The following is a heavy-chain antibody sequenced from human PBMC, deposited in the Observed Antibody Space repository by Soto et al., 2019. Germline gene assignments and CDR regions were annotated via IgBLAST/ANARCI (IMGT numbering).Heavy chain of an antibody. CDR3: AKGNMARGFVDWFDP. CDR1: GFTFDDYT. J-gene: IGHJ5*02. V-gene: IGHV3-43*01. D-gene: IGHD3-10*01. Sequence: PGGSLRLSCAASGFTFDDYTMHWVRQAPGKGLEWVSLISWDGGSTYYADSVKGRSTISRDNSKNSLYLQMNSLRTEDTDLYYCAKGNMARGFVDWFDPWGQGTLVTVSS. CDR2: ISWDGGST.